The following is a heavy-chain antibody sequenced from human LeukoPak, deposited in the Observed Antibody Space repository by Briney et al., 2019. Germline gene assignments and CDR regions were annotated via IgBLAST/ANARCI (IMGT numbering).Heavy chain of an antibody. CDR3: AKAEGSGNQAFDY. J-gene: IGHJ4*02. CDR2: TSGSGGTT. V-gene: IGHV3-23*01. Sequence: GGSLRLSCAASGFTFSSYAMSWVRQAPGKGLEWVSGTSGSGGTTYYADPVKGRFTISRDNSKNTLYLQMNSLRAEDTAVYYCAKAEGSGNQAFDYWGQGNLVTVSS. CDR1: GFTFSSYA. D-gene: IGHD3-10*01.